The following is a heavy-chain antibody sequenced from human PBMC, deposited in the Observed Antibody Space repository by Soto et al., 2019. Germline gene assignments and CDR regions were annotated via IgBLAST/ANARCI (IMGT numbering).Heavy chain of an antibody. J-gene: IGHJ4*02. D-gene: IGHD6-19*01. Sequence: SETLSLTCAVYGGSFSGYYWSWIRQPPGKGLEWIGEINNSGSTNYNPSLKSRVTISVDTSKNQFSLKLSAVTAADTAVYYCARGKSRRGGWPGGYYFDYWGQGTLVTVSS. CDR3: ARGKSRRGGWPGGYYFDY. V-gene: IGHV4-34*01. CDR2: INNSGST. CDR1: GGSFSGYY.